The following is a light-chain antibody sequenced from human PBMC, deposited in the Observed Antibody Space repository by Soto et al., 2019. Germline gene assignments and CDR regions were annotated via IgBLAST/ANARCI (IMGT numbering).Light chain of an antibody. CDR2: GAS. CDR3: QQYSSSPRT. V-gene: IGKV3-20*01. J-gene: IGKJ1*01. Sequence: NVLTQSPGTLSLSPGEGATLSCRASQSISSNYLAWYHQKPGQAPRLLIYGASSRATDIPDRFRGSGSGRDFVLNISRLEPEDSGVYYCQQYSSSPRTFGQGTKVDI. CDR1: QSISSNY.